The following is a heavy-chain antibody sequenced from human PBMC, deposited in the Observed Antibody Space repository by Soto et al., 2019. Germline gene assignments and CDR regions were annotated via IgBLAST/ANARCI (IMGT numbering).Heavy chain of an antibody. D-gene: IGHD3-22*01. Sequence: EVQLLESGGGLVQPGGSLRLSCVASGFPFSVYAMSWVRQAPGKGLEWVSGINGGGGNTYYADSVTGRFTISRDNSKNTLFLQMNTLGVEDTALYYCTKDRSSYYNFSPHSHCGMDVWGQGTTFTVSS. V-gene: IGHV3-23*01. CDR1: GFPFSVYA. CDR2: INGGGGNT. CDR3: TKDRSSYYNFSPHSHCGMDV. J-gene: IGHJ6*02.